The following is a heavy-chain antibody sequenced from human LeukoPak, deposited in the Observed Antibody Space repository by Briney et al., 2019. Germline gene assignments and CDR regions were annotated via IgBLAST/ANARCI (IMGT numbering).Heavy chain of an antibody. CDR1: GYTFTSCY. Sequence: ASVKVSCKASGYTFTSCYMHWVRQAPGQGLEWMGIINPSGGSTSYAQKFQGRVTMTRDTSTSTVYMELSSLRSEDTAVYYCARDLWPMIVAQGWFDPWGQGTLVTVSS. J-gene: IGHJ5*02. CDR2: INPSGGST. D-gene: IGHD3-22*01. CDR3: ARDLWPMIVAQGWFDP. V-gene: IGHV1-46*01.